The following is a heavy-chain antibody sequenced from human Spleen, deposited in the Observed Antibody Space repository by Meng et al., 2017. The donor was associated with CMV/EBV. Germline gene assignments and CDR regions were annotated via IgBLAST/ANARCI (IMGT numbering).Heavy chain of an antibody. V-gene: IGHV1-69*05. Sequence: SVKVSCKASGYTFTGYYMHWVRQAPGQGLEWMGRIIPIFGTAIHAPKFQGRVTITTDESTSTAYMELSSLRSEDTAVYYCSRVILASGGYGMDVWGQGTTVTVSS. J-gene: IGHJ6*02. CDR2: IIPIFGTA. D-gene: IGHD3/OR15-3a*01. CDR3: SRVILASGGYGMDV. CDR1: GYTFTGYY.